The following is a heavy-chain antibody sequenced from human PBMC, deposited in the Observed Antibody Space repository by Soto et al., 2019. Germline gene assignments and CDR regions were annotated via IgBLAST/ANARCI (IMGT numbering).Heavy chain of an antibody. CDR3: ARSRRQWFGGTSHYYFEL. V-gene: IGHV3-7*01. CDR2: IKEDGSEA. Sequence: VGSLRLSCAASVCVFRVYWMSCVRHSPGKCLEWVANIKEDGSEANYVDSVKGRFAVSRDKDTNSLYLQLNSLTPEDTAVYYCARSRRQWFGGTSHYYFELWGHGTLVRVSS. D-gene: IGHD3-10*01. J-gene: IGHJ4*01. CDR1: VCVFRVYW.